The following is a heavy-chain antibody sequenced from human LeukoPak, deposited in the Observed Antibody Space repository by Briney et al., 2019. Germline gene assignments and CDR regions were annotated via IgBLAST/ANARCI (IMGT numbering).Heavy chain of an antibody. J-gene: IGHJ4*02. Sequence: GGSLRLSCAASGFTFSSYGMHWVRQAPGKGLEWVAFIRYDGSNKYYADSVKGRFTISRDNSKNTLYLQMNSLRAEDTAVYYCAKEKTAGTTFWDYWGQGTLVTVSS. CDR2: IRYDGSNK. D-gene: IGHD6-19*01. CDR3: AKEKTAGTTFWDY. CDR1: GFTFSSYG. V-gene: IGHV3-30*02.